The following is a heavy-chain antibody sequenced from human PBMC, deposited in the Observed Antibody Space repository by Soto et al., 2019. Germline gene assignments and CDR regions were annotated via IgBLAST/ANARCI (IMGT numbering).Heavy chain of an antibody. CDR3: AKDSANYGSGSYFDY. CDR1: GFTFSSYG. Sequence: QVQLVESGGGVVQPGRSLRLSCAASGFTFSSYGMHWVRQAPGKGLEWVAVISYDGSNKYYADSVKGRFTISRDNSKNTLYLQMNSLRAEDTAVYYCAKDSANYGSGSYFDYWGQGTLVTVSS. V-gene: IGHV3-30*18. D-gene: IGHD3-10*01. CDR2: ISYDGSNK. J-gene: IGHJ4*02.